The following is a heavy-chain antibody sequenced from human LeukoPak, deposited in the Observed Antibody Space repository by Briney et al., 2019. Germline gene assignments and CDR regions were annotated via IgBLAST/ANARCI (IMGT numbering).Heavy chain of an antibody. Sequence: GGSLRLSCAASGFTFSSYGMHWVRQAPGKGLAWVAVIWYDGSSKYYADSVKGRLTISRDNSKNTLYLQMNSLRAEDTAVYYCARAHYYYDRSGSRNDYWYFDLWSRGTLVTVSS. V-gene: IGHV3-33*01. CDR2: IWYDGSSK. D-gene: IGHD3-22*01. CDR1: GFTFSSYG. CDR3: ARAHYYYDRSGSRNDYWYFDL. J-gene: IGHJ2*01.